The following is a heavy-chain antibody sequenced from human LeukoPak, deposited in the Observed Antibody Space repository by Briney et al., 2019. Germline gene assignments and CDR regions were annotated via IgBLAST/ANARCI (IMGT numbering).Heavy chain of an antibody. D-gene: IGHD4-17*01. V-gene: IGHV1-69*04. CDR1: GGTFSSYA. J-gene: IGHJ4*02. CDR2: IIPILGIA. Sequence: GASVKVSCKASGGTFSSYAISWVRQAPGQGLEWMGRIIPILGIANYAQKFQGRVTITADKSTSTAYMELSSLRSEDTAVYYCASGPDYGDYIPSYWGQGTLVTVSS. CDR3: ASGPDYGDYIPSY.